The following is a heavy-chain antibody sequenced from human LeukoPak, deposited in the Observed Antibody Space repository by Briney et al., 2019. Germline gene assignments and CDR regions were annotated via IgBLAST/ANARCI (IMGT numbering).Heavy chain of an antibody. J-gene: IGHJ6*02. CDR1: GYTFTSYA. CDR3: ARVGSGSYGRSYYYSYGMDV. V-gene: IGHV1-3*01. Sequence: GASVKVSCKASGYTFTSYAMHWVRQAPGQRLEWMGWINAGNGNTKYSQKFQGRVTITRDTSASTAYMELSSLRSEDTAVYYCARVGSGSYGRSYYYSYGMDVWGQGTTVTVSS. D-gene: IGHD1-26*01. CDR2: INAGNGNT.